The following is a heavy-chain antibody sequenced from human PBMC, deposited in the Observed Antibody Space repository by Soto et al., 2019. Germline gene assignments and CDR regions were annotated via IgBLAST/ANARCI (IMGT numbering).Heavy chain of an antibody. Sequence: PGESLKISCKSSGYIFGTYWIGWVRQMPGKGLEWMGLIYPDDSDTSYSPSFQGQVTISVDRSINTAYLYWSSLKASDTAMYYCVRVPQNYYYYYYGMDVWGQGTTVTVSS. CDR1: GYIFGTYW. V-gene: IGHV5-51*01. CDR3: VRVPQNYYYYYYGMDV. CDR2: IYPDDSDT. D-gene: IGHD3-10*01. J-gene: IGHJ6*02.